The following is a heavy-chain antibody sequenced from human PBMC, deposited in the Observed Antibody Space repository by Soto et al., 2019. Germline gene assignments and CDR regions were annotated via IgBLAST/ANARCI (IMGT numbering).Heavy chain of an antibody. Sequence: GASVKVSWKVSGYTLTELSMHWVRQAPGRGLEWMGGFDPEDGETIYAQKFQGRVTMTEDTSTDTAYMELSSLRSEDTAVYYCATVGNWNFYYYYYGMDVWGQGTTVTVSS. D-gene: IGHD1-7*01. CDR1: GYTLTELS. CDR3: ATVGNWNFYYYYYGMDV. J-gene: IGHJ6*02. CDR2: FDPEDGET. V-gene: IGHV1-24*01.